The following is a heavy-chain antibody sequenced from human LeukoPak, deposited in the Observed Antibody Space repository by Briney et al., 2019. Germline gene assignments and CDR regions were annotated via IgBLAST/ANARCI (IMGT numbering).Heavy chain of an antibody. J-gene: IGHJ3*02. D-gene: IGHD4-17*01. CDR3: ARAVYGDYGAFDI. CDR1: GGAISSSNW. CDR2: IYHSGST. Sequence: SGTLCLTCAVSGGAISSSNWWSWVRQPPGKGLEWIGVIYHSGSTNYNPSLKSRVTISVDKSKNQFSLKLSSVTAADTAVYCCARAVYGDYGAFDIWGQGTMVTVSS. V-gene: IGHV4-4*01.